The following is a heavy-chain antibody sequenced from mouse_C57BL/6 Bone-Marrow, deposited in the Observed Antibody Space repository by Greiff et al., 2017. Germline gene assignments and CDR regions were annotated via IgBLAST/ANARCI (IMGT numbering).Heavy chain of an antibody. CDR3: ANDGSSTFAY. J-gene: IGHJ3*01. CDR1: GYTFTSYG. D-gene: IGHD1-1*01. Sequence: VQRVESGAELARPGASVKLSCKASGYTFTSYGISWVKQRTGQGLEWIGEIYPRSGNTYYNEKFKGKATLTADKSSSTAYMELRSLTSEDSAVYFCANDGSSTFAYWGQGTLVTVSA. V-gene: IGHV1-81*01. CDR2: IYPRSGNT.